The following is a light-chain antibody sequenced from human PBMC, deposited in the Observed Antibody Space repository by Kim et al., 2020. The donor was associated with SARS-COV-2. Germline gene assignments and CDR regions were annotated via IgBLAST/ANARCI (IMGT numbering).Light chain of an antibody. J-gene: IGLJ3*02. V-gene: IGLV1-44*01. CDR3: ATWDDSLNGWV. Sequence: ELTQPPSAFGTPGQRVTISCSGGSSNIGSNTVSWYQQLPATAPKLLIYTNNQRPSGVPDRFSGSKSGTSASLAISGLQSADEADYYCATWDDSLNGWVFGGGTQLTVL. CDR2: TNN. CDR1: SSNIGSNT.